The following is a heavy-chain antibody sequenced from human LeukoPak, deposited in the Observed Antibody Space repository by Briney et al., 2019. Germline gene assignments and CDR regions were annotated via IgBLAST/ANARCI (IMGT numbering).Heavy chain of an antibody. V-gene: IGHV1-69*01. J-gene: IGHJ4*02. CDR1: VRTHRRNS. D-gene: IGHD2-15*01. CDR2: IIPIFGTA. CDR3: AIVSDQTFCY. Sequence: GSSVKLSCEASVRTHRRNSIRWAPQAPGQGLEWMGGIIPIFGTANYAEKFQGRVTITADESTTTVYMDLSGLRSEDTAVYYCAIVSDQTFCYCGQGTLVTVSS.